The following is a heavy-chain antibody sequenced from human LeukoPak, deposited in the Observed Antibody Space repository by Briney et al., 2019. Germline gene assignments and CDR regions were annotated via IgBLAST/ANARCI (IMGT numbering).Heavy chain of an antibody. Sequence: GASLQISCKGSGYIFTSYWIGWVRQMPGKGLEWMGIIYPGDSDTRYSPSFQGQVTISADKSLTTAYLQWSSLKASDTAMYYCARGFGSTWLEYWGQGTLVTVSS. V-gene: IGHV5-51*01. CDR3: ARGFGSTWLEY. J-gene: IGHJ1*01. CDR1: GYIFTSYW. CDR2: IYPGDSDT. D-gene: IGHD6-13*01.